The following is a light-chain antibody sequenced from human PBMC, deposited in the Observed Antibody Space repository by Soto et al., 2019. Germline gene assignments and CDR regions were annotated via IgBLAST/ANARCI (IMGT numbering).Light chain of an antibody. CDR2: AAS. V-gene: IGKV3-20*01. CDR3: QQYHNSILM. J-gene: IGKJ1*01. Sequence: PGERATLSCRASQSLSSSYLAWYQQKPGQAPRLLIYAASSRATGIPDKFSGIGSGTDFTLTISRLEPEDFGVYYCQQYHNSILMFGQGTKVDIK. CDR1: QSLSSSY.